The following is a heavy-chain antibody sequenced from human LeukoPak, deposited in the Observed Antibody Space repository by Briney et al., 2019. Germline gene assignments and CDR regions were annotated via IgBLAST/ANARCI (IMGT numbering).Heavy chain of an antibody. V-gene: IGHV3-7*01. Sequence: GGSLRLSCVASGFTLRNTWMAWVRQAPGKGLEWVANINQDASTKHYVDSVKGRFTISRDNAKNSLYLQMNSLRAEDTAVYYCARDQSGNLHYWGQGTLVTVSA. CDR2: INQDASTK. J-gene: IGHJ4*02. CDR3: ARDQSGNLHY. CDR1: GFTLRNTW. D-gene: IGHD1-26*01.